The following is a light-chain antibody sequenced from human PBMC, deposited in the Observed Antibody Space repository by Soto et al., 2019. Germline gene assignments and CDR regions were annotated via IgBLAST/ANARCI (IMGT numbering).Light chain of an antibody. V-gene: IGLV2-14*01. Sequence: QSVLTQPASVSGSPGQSITISCTGSSSDVGGYNYVSWYQQHPDKAPKLMIYEVSNRPSGVSNRFSGAKSGNTASLTVSGLQAEDEADYYCTSCTSNYDLIFGGGTKVTVL. CDR2: EVS. CDR3: TSCTSNYDLI. CDR1: SSDVGGYNY. J-gene: IGLJ2*01.